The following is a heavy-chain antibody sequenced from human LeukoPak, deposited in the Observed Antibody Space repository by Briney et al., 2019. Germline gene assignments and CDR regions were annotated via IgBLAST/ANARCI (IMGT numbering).Heavy chain of an antibody. D-gene: IGHD6-19*01. CDR3: ARSQLGPQSSGWRHFDY. CDR1: GFTFSSYG. CDR2: IRYDGSNK. J-gene: IGHJ4*02. Sequence: PGGSLRLSCAASGFTFSSYGMHWVRQAPGKGLEWVAFIRYDGSNKYYADSVKGRFTISRDNSKNTLYLQMNSLRAEDTAVYYCARSQLGPQSSGWRHFDYWGQGALVTVSS. V-gene: IGHV3-30*02.